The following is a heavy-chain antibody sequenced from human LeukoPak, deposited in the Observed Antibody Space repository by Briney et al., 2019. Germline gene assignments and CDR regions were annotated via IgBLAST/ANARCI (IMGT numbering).Heavy chain of an antibody. V-gene: IGHV3-33*07. D-gene: IGHD5/OR15-5a*01. Sequence: SGGSLRLSCATSGFTFSSYGMYWVRQAPGKGLEWVALIWYDGSKKYYADSVKGRFTISRDNSKNTLFLQMDSLRAEDTAVYYCARDRSTTHFDYWGQGTLVTVSS. J-gene: IGHJ4*02. CDR1: GFTFSSYG. CDR3: ARDRSTTHFDY. CDR2: IWYDGSKK.